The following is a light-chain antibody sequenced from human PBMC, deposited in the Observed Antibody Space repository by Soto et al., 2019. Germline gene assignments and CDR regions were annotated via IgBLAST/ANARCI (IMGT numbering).Light chain of an antibody. CDR2: DVT. Sequence: QSVLTQPRSVSGSPGQSVTISCTGTSSDVGDYNYVSWYQQHPGKAPKLMIYDVTKRPSGVPDRFSGSKSGNTASLTISGLQAEDEADYYCCSYAGNYTHVFGTGTKVTVL. V-gene: IGLV2-11*01. CDR3: CSYAGNYTHV. J-gene: IGLJ1*01. CDR1: SSDVGDYNY.